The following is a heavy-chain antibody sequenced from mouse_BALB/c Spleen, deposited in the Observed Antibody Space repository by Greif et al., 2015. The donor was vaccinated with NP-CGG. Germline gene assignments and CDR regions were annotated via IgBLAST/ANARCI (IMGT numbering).Heavy chain of an antibody. CDR3: ARDGGSYYYAMDY. CDR2: IWGDGST. V-gene: IGHV2-6-7*01. Sequence: VMLVESGPGLVAPSQSLSITCTVSGFSLTGYGVNWVRQPPGKGLEWLGMIWGDGSTDYNSALKSRLSISKDNSKSQVFLKMNSLQTDDTARYYCARDGGSYYYAMDYWGQGTSVTVSS. J-gene: IGHJ4*01. CDR1: GFSLTGYG. D-gene: IGHD1-1*02.